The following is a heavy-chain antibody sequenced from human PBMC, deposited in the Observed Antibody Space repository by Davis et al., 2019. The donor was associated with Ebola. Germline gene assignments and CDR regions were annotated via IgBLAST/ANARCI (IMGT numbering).Heavy chain of an antibody. CDR1: GYTFTNYY. J-gene: IGHJ4*02. V-gene: IGHV1-2*06. D-gene: IGHD5-18*01. CDR2: INPDGGGT. Sequence: ASVKVSCKASGYTFTNYYIHWVRQAPGQGLEWMGRINPDGGGTDYAQKFQGRVTLTTDTSTNTAYMELRDLRSDDAALYYCARLAMVAAGCYDYWGQGSLVAVSS. CDR3: ARLAMVAAGCYDY.